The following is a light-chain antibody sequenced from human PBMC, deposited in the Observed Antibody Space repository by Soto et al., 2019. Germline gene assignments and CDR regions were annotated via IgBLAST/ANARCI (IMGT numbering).Light chain of an antibody. Sequence: EIVLTQSPATLSSFPGDRVTLSCRASHTISSSYLAWYQQKPGQAPRLLMYGISRRATGIPDRFSGSGSGTDFTLTITRLEPEDFAVYYCQQYVTSSPRTFGQGTKVDIK. CDR1: HTISSSY. V-gene: IGKV3-20*01. CDR3: QQYVTSSPRT. J-gene: IGKJ1*01. CDR2: GIS.